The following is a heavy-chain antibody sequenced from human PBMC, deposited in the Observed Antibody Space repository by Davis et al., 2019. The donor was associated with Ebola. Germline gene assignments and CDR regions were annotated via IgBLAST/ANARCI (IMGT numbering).Heavy chain of an antibody. CDR2: INWNGGST. CDR3: ANSDSSSWYEAYYYYYYMDV. D-gene: IGHD6-13*01. V-gene: IGHV3-20*04. J-gene: IGHJ6*03. Sequence: PGGSLRLSCAASGFTFDDYGMSWVRQAPGKGLEWVSGINWNGGSTGYADSVKGRFTISRDNSKNTLYLQMNSLRAEDTAVYYCANSDSSSWYEAYYYYYYMDVWGKGTTVTVSS. CDR1: GFTFDDYG.